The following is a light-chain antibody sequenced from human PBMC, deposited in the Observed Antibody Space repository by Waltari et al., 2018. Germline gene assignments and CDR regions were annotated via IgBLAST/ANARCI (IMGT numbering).Light chain of an antibody. CDR3: QTWGMNIQV. Sequence: QLVLTQSPSASASLGASVKLTCTLTGEYSAYAIAWHQQQPEKGPRYLMNVNSDGNHDKADGIPERFSGSSAGAERYLIISRLQSDDEADYFCQTWGMNIQVFGGGTRLTVL. CDR2: VNSDGNH. V-gene: IGLV4-69*01. CDR1: GEYSAYA. J-gene: IGLJ3*02.